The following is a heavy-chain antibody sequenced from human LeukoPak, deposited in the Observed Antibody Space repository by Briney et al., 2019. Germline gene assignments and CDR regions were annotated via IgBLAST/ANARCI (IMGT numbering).Heavy chain of an antibody. J-gene: IGHJ4*02. V-gene: IGHV3-13*01. CDR2: IGTAGDT. CDR3: ARALNDYDILTGPFDY. CDR1: GFTFSSYD. Sequence: PGGSLRLSCAASGFTFSSYDMHWVRQATGKGLEWVSAIGTAGDTYYPGSVKGRFTISRENAKNSLYLQMNSLRAGDTAVYYCARALNDYDILTGPFDYWGQGTLVTVFS. D-gene: IGHD3-9*01.